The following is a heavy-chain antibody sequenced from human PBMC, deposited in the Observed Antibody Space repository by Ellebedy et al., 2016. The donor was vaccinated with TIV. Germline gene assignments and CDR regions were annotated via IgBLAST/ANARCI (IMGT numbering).Heavy chain of an antibody. V-gene: IGHV3-30*18. J-gene: IGHJ4*02. Sequence: GESLKISCAASGFTLSPYGMHWVRQAPGKGLEWVAALSYVGNNKYYADSVKGRFTISRDTSTNTLYLQMNSLRAEDTAVYHCAKSPTDSMVYFDDWGQGTLVTVSS. D-gene: IGHD2/OR15-2a*01. CDR2: LSYVGNNK. CDR1: GFTLSPYG. CDR3: AKSPTDSMVYFDD.